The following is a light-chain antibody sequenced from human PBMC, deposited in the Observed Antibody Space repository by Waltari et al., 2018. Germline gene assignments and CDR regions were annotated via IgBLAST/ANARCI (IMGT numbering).Light chain of an antibody. CDR3: SSWDDSVIGPV. CDR2: SNN. CDR1: SSNIGSKT. J-gene: IGLJ2*01. Sequence: QSMLTQPPSASGTPGQRVTISCSGSSSNIGSKTVNWYQHLPGTAPSVLIYSNNQRPSGVPDLFPGYKSGTAASLAISGLQSEDEADYYCSSWDDSVIGPVFGGGTKLTVL. V-gene: IGLV1-44*01.